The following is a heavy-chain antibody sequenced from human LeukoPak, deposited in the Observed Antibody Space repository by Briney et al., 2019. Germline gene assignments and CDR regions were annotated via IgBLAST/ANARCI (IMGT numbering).Heavy chain of an antibody. CDR2: LSRGEST. J-gene: IGHJ4*02. Sequence: SETLSLTCAVYGGSFSDSYLTWIRQPPGKGLEWIGELSRGESTNYNPSLAGRVTISVDPSKNHFSLRLTSVTAADTAVYYCASRDASSNWYFGHWGQGHLVTVSS. V-gene: IGHV4-34*01. CDR1: GGSFSDSY. D-gene: IGHD6-13*01. CDR3: ASRDASSNWYFGH.